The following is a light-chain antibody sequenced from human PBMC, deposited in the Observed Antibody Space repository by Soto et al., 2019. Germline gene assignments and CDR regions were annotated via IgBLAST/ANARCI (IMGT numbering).Light chain of an antibody. V-gene: IGLV2-14*01. Sequence: QSALTQPASVSGSPGQSFTISCTGTSSDVGGYNYVSWYQQHPGKAPKLMIYDVSNRPSGVSNRFSGSKSGNTASLTISGLQAEDEADYYCSSYTSSSGVFGGGTQLTVL. J-gene: IGLJ2*01. CDR3: SSYTSSSGV. CDR2: DVS. CDR1: SSDVGGYNY.